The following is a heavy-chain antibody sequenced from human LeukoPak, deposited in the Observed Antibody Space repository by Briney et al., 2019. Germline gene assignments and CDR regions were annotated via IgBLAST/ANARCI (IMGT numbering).Heavy chain of an antibody. CDR2: IKQDGSEK. V-gene: IGHV3-7*01. J-gene: IGHJ4*02. CDR3: ASGDALDY. D-gene: IGHD3-10*01. Sequence: GGSLRLSCAASGFTVSSNYMSWVRQAPGKGLEWVANIKQDGSEKYYMDSVRGRFIISRDNAKNSLYLQMNSLRAEDTAVYYCASGDALDYWGQGTLVTVSS. CDR1: GFTVSSNY.